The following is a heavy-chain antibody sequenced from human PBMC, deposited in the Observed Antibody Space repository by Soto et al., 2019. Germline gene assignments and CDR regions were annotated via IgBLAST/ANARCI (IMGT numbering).Heavy chain of an antibody. CDR3: AYTAGVVTTDFDY. D-gene: IGHD2-2*02. J-gene: IGHJ5*01. V-gene: IGHV3-72*01. Sequence: LNLSCAAAVFTFGDHFIDWVRQAQGKGLEWVGRSRNKANSYTTEYAASVKGRFTISRDDSKNSLYLQMNSLKTEDTAVYYCAYTAGVVTTDFDYWAQGTLGTDSS. CDR1: VFTFGDHF. CDR2: SRNKANSYTT.